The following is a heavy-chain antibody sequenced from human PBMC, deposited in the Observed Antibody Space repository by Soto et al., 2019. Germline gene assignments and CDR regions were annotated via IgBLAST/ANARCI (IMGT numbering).Heavy chain of an antibody. V-gene: IGHV3-21*01. Sequence: GGSLRLSCAASGFTFSSYSMNWVRQAPGKGLEWVSSISSSSSYIYYADSVKGRFTISRDNAKNTLYLQMNSLRAEDTAVYYCARWYSSGHYYSGIDVWGQGTTVTVSS. J-gene: IGHJ6*02. D-gene: IGHD6-19*01. CDR2: ISSSSSYI. CDR3: ARWYSSGHYYSGIDV. CDR1: GFTFSSYS.